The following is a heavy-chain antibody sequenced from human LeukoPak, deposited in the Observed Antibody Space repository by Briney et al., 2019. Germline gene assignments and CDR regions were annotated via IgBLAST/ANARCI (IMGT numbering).Heavy chain of an antibody. CDR1: GGTFSSYA. V-gene: IGHV1-69*04. Sequence: SVKVSCKASGGTFSSYAISWVRQARGQGLEWMGRIIPILGIANYAQKFQGRVTITADKSTSTAYMELSSLRSEDTAVYYCARGVAAAGTYYYYGMDVRGQGTTVTVSS. J-gene: IGHJ6*02. CDR2: IIPILGIA. D-gene: IGHD6-13*01. CDR3: ARGVAAAGTYYYYGMDV.